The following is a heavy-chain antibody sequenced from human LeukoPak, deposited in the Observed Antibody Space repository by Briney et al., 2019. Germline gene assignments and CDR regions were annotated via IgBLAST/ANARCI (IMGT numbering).Heavy chain of an antibody. D-gene: IGHD3-16*02. CDR1: GVSISSYY. CDR3: ARAVIDGQPSDYYYYYYMDV. J-gene: IGHJ6*03. V-gene: IGHV4-59*01. CDR2: IYYSGST. Sequence: SETLSLTCTVSGVSISSYYWSWIRQPPGKGLEWIGYIYYSGSTNYNPSLKSRVTISVDTSKNQFSLKLSSVTAADTAVYYCARAVIDGQPSDYYYYYYMDVWGKGTTVTVSS.